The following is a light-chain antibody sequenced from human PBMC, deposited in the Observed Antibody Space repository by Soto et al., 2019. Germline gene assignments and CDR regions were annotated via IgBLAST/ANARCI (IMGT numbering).Light chain of an antibody. CDR1: SSDVGGYNY. V-gene: IGLV2-14*01. CDR2: DVT. CDR3: SSYTTSSTLPYV. Sequence: QSALTQPASVSGSPGQSITISCTGTSSDVGGYNYVSWYQQHPGKAPKLMIYDVTTRPSGVSYRFSGSKSGNTASLTISGLQAEDEADYYCSSYTTSSTLPYVFGTGTKVTVL. J-gene: IGLJ1*01.